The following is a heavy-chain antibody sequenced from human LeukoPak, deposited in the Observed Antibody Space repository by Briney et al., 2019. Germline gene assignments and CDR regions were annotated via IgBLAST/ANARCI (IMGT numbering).Heavy chain of an antibody. Sequence: ASVKVSCKASGYTFTGYYMHWVRQAPGQGLEWMGWINPNSGGTNYAQKFQGRVTMTRDTSISTAYMELSSLRSEDMAVYYCAREAGIAVAGYYYMDVWGKGTTVTVSS. CDR1: GYTFTGYY. D-gene: IGHD6-19*01. J-gene: IGHJ6*03. CDR3: AREAGIAVAGYYYMDV. V-gene: IGHV1-2*02. CDR2: INPNSGGT.